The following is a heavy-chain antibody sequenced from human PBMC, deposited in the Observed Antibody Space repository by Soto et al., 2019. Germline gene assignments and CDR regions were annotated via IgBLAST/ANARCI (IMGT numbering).Heavy chain of an antibody. CDR1: GGSISSSSYY. D-gene: IGHD2-15*01. V-gene: IGHV4-39*01. J-gene: IGHJ5*02. CDR2: IYYSGST. CDR3: ARRINWFDP. Sequence: SETLSLTCTVPGGSISSSSYYWGWIRQPPGKGLEWIGSIYYSGSTYYNPSLKSRVTISVDTSKNQFSLKLSSVTAADTAVYYCARRINWFDPWGQGTLVTVPQ.